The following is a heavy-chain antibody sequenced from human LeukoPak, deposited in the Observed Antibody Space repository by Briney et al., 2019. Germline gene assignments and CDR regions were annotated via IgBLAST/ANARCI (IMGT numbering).Heavy chain of an antibody. D-gene: IGHD3-22*01. J-gene: IGHJ4*02. CDR1: GYTFTRYY. CDR2: INPSGGST. CDR3: ARGHYESSGYYLGY. V-gene: IGHV1-46*01. Sequence: GAPVKGFFKASGYTFTRYYIQWGPQGPGQRVEWMGIINPSGGSTSYAQKFQGRVTMTRDTSTSTVYMELSSLRSEDTAVYYCARGHYESSGYYLGYWGQGTLATVSS.